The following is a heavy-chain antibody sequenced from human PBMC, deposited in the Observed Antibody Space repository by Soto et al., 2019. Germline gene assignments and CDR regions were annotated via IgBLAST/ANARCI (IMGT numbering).Heavy chain of an antibody. Sequence: ASVKVSCKASGYTFTSYYMHCVRQAPGQGLEWMGIINPSGGSTSYAQKFQGRVTMTRDTSTSTVYMELSSLRSEDTALYYCAKESIAARMPYYYYYMDVWGKGTTVTVSS. V-gene: IGHV1-46*01. CDR2: INPSGGST. J-gene: IGHJ6*03. CDR1: GYTFTSYY. D-gene: IGHD6-6*01. CDR3: AKESIAARMPYYYYYMDV.